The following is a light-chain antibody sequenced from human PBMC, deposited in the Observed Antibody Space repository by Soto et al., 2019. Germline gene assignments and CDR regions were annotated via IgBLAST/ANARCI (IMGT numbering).Light chain of an antibody. J-gene: IGLJ2*01. V-gene: IGLV2-14*01. CDR3: SSYATSNTVI. CDR2: EVS. CDR1: SNDIGNFNY. Sequence: QSVLTQPASVSGSPGQSITISCTGTSNDIGNFNYVSWYQQHPGKVPKLMICEVSDRPSGISSRFSGSKSGNTASLTVSGLQAEDEADYYCSSYATSNTVIFGGGTQLTVL.